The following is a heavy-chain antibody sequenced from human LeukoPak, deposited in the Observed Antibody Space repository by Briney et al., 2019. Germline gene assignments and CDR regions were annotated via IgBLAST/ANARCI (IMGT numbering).Heavy chain of an antibody. J-gene: IGHJ4*02. CDR2: IRYDGSNK. V-gene: IGHV3-30*02. CDR1: GFTFINYG. CDR3: ARGGGYSYGSFDY. D-gene: IGHD5-18*01. Sequence: GGSLRLSCVASGFTFINYGMHWVRQAPGKGLEWVAFIRYDGSNKYYADSVKGRFTISRDNSKNSLYLQMNSLRAEDTAVYYCARGGGYSYGSFDYWGQRTLVTVSS.